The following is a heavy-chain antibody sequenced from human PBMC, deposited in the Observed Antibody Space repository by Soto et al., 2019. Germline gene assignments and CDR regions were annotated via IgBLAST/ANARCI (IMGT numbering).Heavy chain of an antibody. Sequence: LRLSCAASGFTFSSYSMNWVRQAPGKGLEWVSSISSSSSYIYYADSVKGRFTISRDNAKNSLYLQMNSLRAEDTAVYYCARDTYDSSGYYCPFDYWGQGTLVTVSS. J-gene: IGHJ4*02. CDR1: GFTFSSYS. D-gene: IGHD3-22*01. V-gene: IGHV3-21*01. CDR2: ISSSSSYI. CDR3: ARDTYDSSGYYCPFDY.